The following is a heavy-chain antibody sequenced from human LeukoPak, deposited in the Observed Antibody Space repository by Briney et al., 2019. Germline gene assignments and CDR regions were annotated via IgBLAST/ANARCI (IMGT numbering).Heavy chain of an antibody. CDR2: IKKDGSEK. CDR3: ALTYFDY. V-gene: IGHV3-7*01. Sequence: GGSLRLSCVASGFTFNSHYMSWVRQAPGKGLEWVANIKKDGSEKNYVDSVKGRFTISRDNAKKSLYLQMNSLRAEDTAVYYCALTYFDYWGQGTLVTVSS. CDR1: GFTFNSHY. J-gene: IGHJ4*02.